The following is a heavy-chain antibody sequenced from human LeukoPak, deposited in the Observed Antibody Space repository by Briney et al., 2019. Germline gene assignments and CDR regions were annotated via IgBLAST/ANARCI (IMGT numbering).Heavy chain of an antibody. Sequence: GESLGLSCAVPEFSLYTYTLNWVRQAPGKGLGWFSSFTSTGTYIYYADSVKGRFTISRDNAKNSLYLQMNSLRVEDTAVYYCARVGSAAPVTSSGHTIDYWGQGTLVIVSS. CDR1: EFSLYTYT. J-gene: IGHJ4*02. V-gene: IGHV3-21*01. CDR2: FTSTGTYI. D-gene: IGHD3-22*01. CDR3: ARVGSAAPVTSSGHTIDY.